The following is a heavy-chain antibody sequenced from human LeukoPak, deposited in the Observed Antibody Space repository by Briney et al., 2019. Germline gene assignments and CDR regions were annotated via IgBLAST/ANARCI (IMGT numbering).Heavy chain of an antibody. CDR1: GYTFTSYG. CDR2: ISAYSSAYNGNT. J-gene: IGHJ4*02. D-gene: IGHD3-10*01. V-gene: IGHV1-18*01. Sequence: ASVKVSCKASGYTFTSYGITWVRQAPGQGLEWMGWISAYSSAYNGNTHYAQKLQGRVTMTTDTSTNTGYMELRSLRSDDTAVYYCAREYGSGSYTGIDYWGQGTLVTVSS. CDR3: AREYGSGSYTGIDY.